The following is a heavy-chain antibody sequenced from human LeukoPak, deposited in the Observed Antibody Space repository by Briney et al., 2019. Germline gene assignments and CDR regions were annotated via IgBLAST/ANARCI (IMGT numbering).Heavy chain of an antibody. V-gene: IGHV1-46*01. D-gene: IGHD3-10*01. CDR2: INPSGGST. CDR3: ARDSIDYYGSGSYSRDAFDI. CDR1: GYTFTSYY. J-gene: IGHJ3*02. Sequence: ASVKVSCKASGYTFTSYYMHWVRQAPGQGLEWMGIINPSGGSTSYAQKFQGRVTMTRDTSTSTVYMELSSLRSEDTAVYYCARDSIDYYGSGSYSRDAFDIWGQGTMVTVSS.